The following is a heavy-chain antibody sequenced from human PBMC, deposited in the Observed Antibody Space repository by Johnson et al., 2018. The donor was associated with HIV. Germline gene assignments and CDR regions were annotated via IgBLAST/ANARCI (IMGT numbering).Heavy chain of an antibody. CDR3: ARDPPVTTTHNAFDI. CDR1: GFTFSDYY. V-gene: IGHV3-11*04. D-gene: IGHD4-17*01. Sequence: QVLLVESGGGVVRPGGSLRLSCAASGFTFSDYYMSWIRQAPGKGLEWVSYISSSGSTIYYAVSVKGRFTISRDNAKNSLYLQMNRLRAEDTAVYYCARDPPVTTTHNAFDIWGQGTMVTVSS. J-gene: IGHJ3*02. CDR2: ISSSGSTI.